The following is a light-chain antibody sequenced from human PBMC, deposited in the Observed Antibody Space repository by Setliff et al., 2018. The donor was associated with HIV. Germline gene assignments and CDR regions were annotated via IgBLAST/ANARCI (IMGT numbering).Light chain of an antibody. J-gene: IGLJ1*01. V-gene: IGLV2-14*01. CDR2: EVT. Sequence: QSALTQPASVSGSPGQSITISCTGTSSDVGGYNYVSWYQQHPGKAPKLMIYEVTNRPSGISNRFSGSKSGNTASLTISGLQAEDEADYYCSSYTIRNTLLFGTGTKSPS. CDR3: SSYTIRNTLL. CDR1: SSDVGGYNY.